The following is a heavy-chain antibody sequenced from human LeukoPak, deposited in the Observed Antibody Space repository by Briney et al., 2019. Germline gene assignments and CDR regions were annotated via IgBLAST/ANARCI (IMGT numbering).Heavy chain of an antibody. Sequence: PSETLSLTCAVYGGSFSGYYWSWIRQPPGKGLEWIGEINHSGSTNYNPSLKSRVTISVDTSKNQFSLKLSSVTAADTAVYYCAREGIAAAGRSPFDYWGQGTLVTVSS. CDR3: AREGIAAAGRSPFDY. CDR1: GGSFSGYY. D-gene: IGHD6-13*01. J-gene: IGHJ4*02. CDR2: INHSGST. V-gene: IGHV4-34*01.